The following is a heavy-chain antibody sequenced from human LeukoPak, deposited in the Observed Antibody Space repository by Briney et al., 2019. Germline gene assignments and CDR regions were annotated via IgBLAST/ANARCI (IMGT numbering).Heavy chain of an antibody. CDR2: MNPKRGNT. CDR3: ARARSVYSSSSKPPNWFDP. D-gene: IGHD6-6*01. Sequence: ASVRVSCKASGYTFTSYDINWVRQATGQGREWMGWMNPKRGNTGYAQKFQGRVTMTRNTSISTAYMELSSLRSEDTAVYYCARARSVYSSSSKPPNWFDPWGQGTLVTVSS. CDR1: GYTFTSYD. J-gene: IGHJ5*02. V-gene: IGHV1-8*01.